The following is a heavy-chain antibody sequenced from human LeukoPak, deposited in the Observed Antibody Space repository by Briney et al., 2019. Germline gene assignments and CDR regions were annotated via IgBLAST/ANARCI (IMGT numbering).Heavy chain of an antibody. D-gene: IGHD6-19*01. V-gene: IGHV3-74*01. CDR2: INSDGSST. Sequence: PGGSLRLSCAASGFTFSSYWMHWVRQAPGKGLVWVSRINSDGSSTSYADSVKGRFTISRDNAKNTLYLQMNSLRAEDTAAYYCARAQGIAVAGDYWGQGTLVTVSS. CDR3: ARAQGIAVAGDY. J-gene: IGHJ4*02. CDR1: GFTFSSYW.